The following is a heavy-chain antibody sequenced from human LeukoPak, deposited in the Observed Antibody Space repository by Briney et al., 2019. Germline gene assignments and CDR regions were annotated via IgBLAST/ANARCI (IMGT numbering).Heavy chain of an antibody. D-gene: IGHD6-13*01. V-gene: IGHV3-21*01. CDR1: GFTFSRYS. CDR3: ARGLSSSTWYGFDP. J-gene: IGHJ5*02. CDR2: ISTSSSYI. Sequence: GGSLRLSCAASGFTFSRYSMNWVRQAPGKGLEWVSFISTSSSYIYYADSVKGRFTISRDNARNSLYLQMNSLTAEDTAVYYCARGLSSSTWYGFDPWGQGTLFTVSS.